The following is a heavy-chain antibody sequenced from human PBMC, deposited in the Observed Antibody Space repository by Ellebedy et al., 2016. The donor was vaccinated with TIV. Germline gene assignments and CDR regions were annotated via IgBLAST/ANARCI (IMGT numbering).Heavy chain of an antibody. CDR2: ISHSGDT. V-gene: IGHV4-38-2*02. D-gene: IGHD3-10*01. CDR3: VRNPNDPMIRGFGWSDP. J-gene: IGHJ5*02. CDR1: GYSITSAYY. Sequence: MPSETLSLTCSVSGYSITSAYYWGWIRQPPGKGLEWIGTISHSGDTFYNPSLKSRATISLDTSKNQFSVNLNSVTAADTAVYYCVRNPNDPMIRGFGWSDPWGQGTLVTVSS.